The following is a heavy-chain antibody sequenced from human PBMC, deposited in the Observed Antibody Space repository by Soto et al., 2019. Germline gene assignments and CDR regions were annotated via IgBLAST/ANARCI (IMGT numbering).Heavy chain of an antibody. J-gene: IGHJ4*02. CDR1: GASVSTGY. CDR3: ALRSMAVVPEY. V-gene: IGHV4-59*02. Sequence: PSETLSLTCTVSGASVSTGYWSWIRQPPGKGLESIGYLYYGRSANYNPSLKSRVTLSVDTSTNQCSLTLSSMTAADTAVYYCALRSMAVVPEYWGQGTLVTVSS. D-gene: IGHD3-22*01. CDR2: LYYGRSA.